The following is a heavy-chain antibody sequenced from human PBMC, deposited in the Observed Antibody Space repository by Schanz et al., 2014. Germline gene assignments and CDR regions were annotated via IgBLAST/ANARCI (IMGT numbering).Heavy chain of an antibody. D-gene: IGHD6-13*01. V-gene: IGHV3-53*01. J-gene: IGHJ4*02. CDR3: ARDLRNSRPSYYDQ. CDR2: MYINSGST. CDR1: GFTVNTNY. Sequence: DVQLVESGGGLIQPGGSLRLSCAVSGFTVNTNYMSWVRQAPGKGLEWISSMYINSGSTQYADSVKGRFTISRDNAKNSLYLQMDALRADDTAVYYCARDLRNSRPSYYDQWGQGTLVTVSA.